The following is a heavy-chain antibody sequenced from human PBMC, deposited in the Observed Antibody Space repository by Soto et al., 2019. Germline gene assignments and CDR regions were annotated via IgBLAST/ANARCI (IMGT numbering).Heavy chain of an antibody. CDR3: AVGASGSGYYYYYYYGMDV. V-gene: IGHV1-69*06. D-gene: IGHD3-3*01. J-gene: IGHJ6*02. CDR1: GGTFSSYA. Sequence: ASVKVSCKASGGTFSSYAISWVRQAPGQGLEWMGGIIPIFGTANYAQKFQGRVTITADKSTSTAYMELSSLRSEDTAVYYCAVGASGSGYYYYYYYGMDVWGQGTAVTVS. CDR2: IIPIFGTA.